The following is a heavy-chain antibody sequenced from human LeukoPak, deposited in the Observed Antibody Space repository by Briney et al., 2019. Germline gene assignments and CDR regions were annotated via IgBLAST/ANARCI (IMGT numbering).Heavy chain of an antibody. CDR2: ISSSSGYI. CDR1: GFTFSSYS. CDR3: ARDFSAVSAYYYDSSGYYAMGY. D-gene: IGHD3-22*01. J-gene: IGHJ4*02. Sequence: PGGSLRLSCAASGFTFSSYSMNWVRQAPGKGLEWVSSISSSSGYIYYADSVKGRFTISRDNAKNSLYLQMNSLRAEDTAVYYCARDFSAVSAYYYDSSGYYAMGYWGQGTLVTVSS. V-gene: IGHV3-21*01.